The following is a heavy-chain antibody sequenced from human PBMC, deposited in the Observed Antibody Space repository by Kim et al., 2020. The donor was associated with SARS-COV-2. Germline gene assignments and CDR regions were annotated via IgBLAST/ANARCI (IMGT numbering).Heavy chain of an antibody. D-gene: IGHD3-10*01. CDR2: IYPGDSDT. CDR1: GYSFTSYW. V-gene: IGHV5-51*01. J-gene: IGHJ5*02. Sequence: GESLKISCKGSGYSFTSYWIGWVRQMPGKGLEWMGIIYPGDSDTRYSPSFQGQVTISADKSISTAYLQWSSLKASDTAMYYCARRVETGSRTMVRGVIDWFDPWGQGTLVTVSS. CDR3: ARRVETGSRTMVRGVIDWFDP.